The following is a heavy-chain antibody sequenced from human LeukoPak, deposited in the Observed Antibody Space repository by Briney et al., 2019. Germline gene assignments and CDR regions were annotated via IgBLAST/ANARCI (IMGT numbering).Heavy chain of an antibody. Sequence: SSETLSLTCTVSGGSISSYYWSWIRQPPGKGLEWIGYIYYSGSTNYNPSLKSRVTISVDTSKNQFSLKLSSVTAADTAVYYCARVLPVGGLGLDYWGQGTLVTVSS. V-gene: IGHV4-59*01. CDR1: GGSISSYY. J-gene: IGHJ4*02. CDR2: IYYSGST. D-gene: IGHD3-16*01. CDR3: ARVLPVGGLGLDY.